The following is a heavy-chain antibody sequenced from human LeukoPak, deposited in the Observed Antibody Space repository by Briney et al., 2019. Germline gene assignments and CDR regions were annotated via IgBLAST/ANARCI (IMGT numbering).Heavy chain of an antibody. CDR3: ARGRVGTVVRGYLDY. D-gene: IGHD3-10*01. J-gene: IGHJ4*02. CDR2: MNSNTGNT. V-gene: IGHV1-8*01. CDR1: GYTFTNYD. Sequence: ASVKVSCKASGYTFTNYDIMWVRQATGQGPEWMGWMNSNTGNTGSAQKFQGRVTMTRDTSINTAYMELHSLTSEDTAVYYCARGRVGTVVRGYLDYWGQGTLVTVSS.